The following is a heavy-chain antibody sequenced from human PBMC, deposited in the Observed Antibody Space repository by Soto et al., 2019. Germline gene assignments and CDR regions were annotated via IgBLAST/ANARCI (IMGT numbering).Heavy chain of an antibody. D-gene: IGHD3-9*01. CDR3: ARLEGLATISHYFDY. CDR1: GDSINSDSYY. CDR2: IYYRGNT. J-gene: IGHJ4*02. Sequence: QLQLQESGPGLVKPSETLSLTCSVSGDSINSDSYYWGWIRQPPGKGLEWIGSIYYRGNTYYNPSLKTRVTISLDKSKSQFSLKLNSVTAADSAVYFCARLEGLATISHYFDYWGQGTLVTVSS. V-gene: IGHV4-39*01.